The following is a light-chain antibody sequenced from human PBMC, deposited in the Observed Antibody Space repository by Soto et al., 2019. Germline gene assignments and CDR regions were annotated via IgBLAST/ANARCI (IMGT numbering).Light chain of an antibody. Sequence: DIKMTQSPSSVSASVGDRVTITCRASQGISSWLAWYQHKPGKAPNLLIYKASSLENGVPSRFSGSGSGTEFTLTIRSLKPDDFATYYCQQYKSYWTFGQGTKVDIK. J-gene: IGKJ1*01. V-gene: IGKV1-5*03. CDR2: KAS. CDR1: QGISSW. CDR3: QQYKSYWT.